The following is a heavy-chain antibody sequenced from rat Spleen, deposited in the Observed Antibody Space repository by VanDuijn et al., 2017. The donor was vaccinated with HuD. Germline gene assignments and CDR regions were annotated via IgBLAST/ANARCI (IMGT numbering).Heavy chain of an antibody. CDR2: IKAKSNNYAT. CDR1: GFTFSTAW. J-gene: IGHJ1*01. V-gene: IGHV6-6*01. D-gene: IGHD1-6*01. Sequence: EVQVLESGGGLVQPGNSLKLSCATSGFTFSTAWMYWYRQFPEKRLEWVARIKAKSNNYATDYTESVKGRFTISRDDSKSSIYLQMNNLKEEDTAIYYCAYYGLSGYWYFDFWGPGTMVTVSS. CDR3: AYYGLSGYWYFDF.